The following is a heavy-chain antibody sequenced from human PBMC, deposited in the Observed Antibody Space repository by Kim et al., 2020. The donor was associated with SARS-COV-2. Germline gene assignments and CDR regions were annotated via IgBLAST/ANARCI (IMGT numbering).Heavy chain of an antibody. D-gene: IGHD5-12*01. CDR2: INAGNGNT. CDR3: ARDKATDD. J-gene: IGHJ4*02. Sequence: ASVKVSCKASGYTFSDYAIHWVRQAPGQRLEWMGWINAGNGNTKYSQKFQGRVTITRDTSATTAYMDLSSLRSEDTAVYYCARDKATDDWGQGTVVTVS. CDR1: GYTFSDYA. V-gene: IGHV1-3*01.